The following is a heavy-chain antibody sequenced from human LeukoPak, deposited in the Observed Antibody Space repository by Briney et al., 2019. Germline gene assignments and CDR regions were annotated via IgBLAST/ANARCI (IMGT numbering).Heavy chain of an antibody. CDR1: GYSISSGYY. CDR3: ARRGGRYCSSTSCKNFDY. V-gene: IGHV4-38-2*01. CDR2: IYYSGST. Sequence: SETLSLTCAVSGYSISSGYYCGWIRQPPGKGLEWIGSIYYSGSTYYNPSLKSRVTISVDTSKNQFSLKLSSVTAADTAVYYCARRGGRYCSSTSCKNFDYWGQGTLVTVSS. J-gene: IGHJ4*02. D-gene: IGHD2-2*01.